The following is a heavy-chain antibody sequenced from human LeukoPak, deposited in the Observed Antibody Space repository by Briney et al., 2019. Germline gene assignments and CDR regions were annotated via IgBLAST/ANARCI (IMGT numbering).Heavy chain of an antibody. CDR2: IYHSGST. CDR3: ARDLRVRGYSYGYSWYFDL. Sequence: SETLSLTCTVSGYSISSGYYWGWIRQPPGKGLEWIGSIYHSGSTYYNPSLKSRVTISVDTSKNQFSLKLSSVTAADTAVYYCARDLRVRGYSYGYSWYFDLWGRGTLVTVSS. D-gene: IGHD5-18*01. CDR1: GYSISSGYY. J-gene: IGHJ2*01. V-gene: IGHV4-38-2*02.